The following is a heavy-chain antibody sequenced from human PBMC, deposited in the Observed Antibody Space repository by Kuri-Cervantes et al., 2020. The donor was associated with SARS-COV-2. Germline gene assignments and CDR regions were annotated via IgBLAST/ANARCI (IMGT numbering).Heavy chain of an antibody. V-gene: IGHV4-39*07. CDR3: AGLPSIAAAGGYGMDV. J-gene: IGHJ6*02. CDR2: IYYSGST. D-gene: IGHD6-13*01. Sequence: SETLSLTCTVSGGSISNSTYYWGWIRQPPGKGLEWIGSIYYSGSTYFNPSLKSRVTISVDTSKNQFSLKLSSVTAADTAVYYCAGLPSIAAAGGYGMDVWGQGTTVTVSS. CDR1: GGSISNSTYY.